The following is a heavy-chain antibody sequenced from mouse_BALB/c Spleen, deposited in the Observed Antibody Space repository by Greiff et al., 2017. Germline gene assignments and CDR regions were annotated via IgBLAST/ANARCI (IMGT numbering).Heavy chain of an antibody. V-gene: IGHV1S137*01. J-gene: IGHJ2*01. D-gene: IGHD5-1*01. CDR1: GYTFTDYA. CDR2: ISTYYGDA. CDR3: ARRTFLDY. Sequence: VQLQQSGAELVRPGVSVKISCKGSGYTFTDYAMHWVKQSHAKSLEWIGVISTYYGDASYNQKSKGKATMTVDKSSSTAYMELARLTSEDSAIYYCARRTFLDYWGQGTTLTVSS.